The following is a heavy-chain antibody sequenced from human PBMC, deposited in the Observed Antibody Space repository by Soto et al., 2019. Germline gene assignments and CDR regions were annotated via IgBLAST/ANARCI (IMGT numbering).Heavy chain of an antibody. D-gene: IGHD3-22*01. CDR3: ARTPYYYDSSENYFDY. V-gene: IGHV2-70*04. J-gene: IGHJ4*02. CDR1: GFSLSTSGRR. Sequence: SGPTLVNRTHTLTPTSTFCGFSLSTSGRRVSWIPHPPGKALEWLARIDWDDDKFSSTSLKTRLTISKDTSKNQVVLTMTNIAPVRRAEYYCARTPYYYDSSENYFDYVGQRTLLAVCS. CDR2: IDWDDDK.